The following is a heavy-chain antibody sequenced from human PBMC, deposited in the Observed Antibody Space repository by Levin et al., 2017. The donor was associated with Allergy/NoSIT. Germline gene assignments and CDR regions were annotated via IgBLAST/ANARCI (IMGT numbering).Heavy chain of an antibody. Sequence: SETLSLTCTVSGGSISSYYWSWIRQPPGKGLEWIGYIYYSGSTNYNPSLKSRVTISVDMSKNQFSLKLSSVTAADTAVYYCARDVGDAFDIWGQGTMVTVSS. D-gene: IGHD1-26*01. CDR1: GGSISSYY. J-gene: IGHJ3*02. V-gene: IGHV4-59*12. CDR2: IYYSGST. CDR3: ARDVGDAFDI.